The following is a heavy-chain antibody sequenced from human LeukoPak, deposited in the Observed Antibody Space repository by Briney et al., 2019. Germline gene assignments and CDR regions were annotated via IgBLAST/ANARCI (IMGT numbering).Heavy chain of an antibody. CDR1: GFTVSSKY. D-gene: IGHD3-22*01. J-gene: IGHJ4*02. CDR2: IYSGGST. V-gene: IGHV3-66*04. Sequence: GGSLRLSCAASGFTVSSKYMSWVRQAPGKGLEWVSVIYSGGSTYYADSVKGRFTISRDNSKNTLYLQMNSLRAEDTAVYYCAGLPAYYCDTSGFYFDYWGQGTLVTVSS. CDR3: AGLPAYYCDTSGFYFDY.